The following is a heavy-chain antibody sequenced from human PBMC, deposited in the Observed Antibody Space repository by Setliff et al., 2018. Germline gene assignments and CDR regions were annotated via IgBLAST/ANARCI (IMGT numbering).Heavy chain of an antibody. D-gene: IGHD2-21*01. Sequence: SGPTLVNPTQTLTLTCTFSGFSLSTSLVGVGWIRQPPGKALEWLALIYWNDEKRYSPSLKSRLTITKDTSKNQVVLTMTNMDPVDTATYYCAHIAGGGNSPRHDVWGQGTTVTVSS. CDR3: AHIAGGGNSPRHDV. J-gene: IGHJ6*02. V-gene: IGHV2-5*01. CDR1: GFSLSTSLVG. CDR2: IYWNDEK.